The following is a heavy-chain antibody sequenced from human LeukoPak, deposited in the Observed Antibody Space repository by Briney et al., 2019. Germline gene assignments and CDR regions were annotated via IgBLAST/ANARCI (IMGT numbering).Heavy chain of an antibody. J-gene: IGHJ5*02. CDR2: IIPIFGTA. Sequence: SVKVSCKASGGTFSSYAISWVRQAPGQGLEWMGGIIPIFGTANYAQKFQGRVTITADKSTSTAYMELSRLRSDDTAVYYCASRRRDGYNSWGQGTLVTVSS. CDR3: ASRRRDGYNS. D-gene: IGHD5-24*01. CDR1: GGTFSSYA. V-gene: IGHV1-69*06.